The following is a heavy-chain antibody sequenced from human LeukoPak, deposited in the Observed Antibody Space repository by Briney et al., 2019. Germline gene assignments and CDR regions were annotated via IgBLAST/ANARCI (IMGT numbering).Heavy chain of an antibody. D-gene: IGHD6-13*01. Sequence: ASVKVSCKASGYTFTSYYMHWVRQAPGQGLEWMGIINPSGGSTSYAQKFQGRVTMTRDTSISTAYMELSRLRSDDTAVYHCARQSSSWYHWFDPWGQGTLVTVSS. CDR1: GYTFTSYY. J-gene: IGHJ5*02. V-gene: IGHV1-46*01. CDR2: INPSGGST. CDR3: ARQSSSWYHWFDP.